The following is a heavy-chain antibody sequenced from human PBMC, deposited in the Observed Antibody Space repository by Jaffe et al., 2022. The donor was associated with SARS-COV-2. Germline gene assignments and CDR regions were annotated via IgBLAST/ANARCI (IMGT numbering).Heavy chain of an antibody. CDR3: ARDSYTRH. V-gene: IGHV3-53*01. Sequence: EVQLVDSGGGLVQPGGSLRLSCAASGFTISSSYMSWVRQAPGKGLEWVSVIFNDGRTFYLDSVKGRFTISRDDSTNTLYLQMNSLTADDTAIYYCARDSYTRHWGQGTLVTVSS. J-gene: IGHJ4*02. CDR1: GFTISSSY. CDR2: IFNDGRT. D-gene: IGHD6-6*01.